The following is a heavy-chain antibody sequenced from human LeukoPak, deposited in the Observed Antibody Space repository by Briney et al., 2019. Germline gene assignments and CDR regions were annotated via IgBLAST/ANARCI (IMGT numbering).Heavy chain of an antibody. CDR3: ATSKHVLRLGELDAFDI. J-gene: IGHJ3*02. CDR1: GYTFTTYY. V-gene: IGHV1-46*01. Sequence: GASVKVSCKASGYTFTTYYIHWVRQAPGQGLEWMGIINPSGGSTSYAQNFQGRVTMTEDTSTDTAYMELSSLRSEDTAVYYCATSKHVLRLGELDAFDIWGQGTMVTVSS. CDR2: INPSGGST. D-gene: IGHD3-16*01.